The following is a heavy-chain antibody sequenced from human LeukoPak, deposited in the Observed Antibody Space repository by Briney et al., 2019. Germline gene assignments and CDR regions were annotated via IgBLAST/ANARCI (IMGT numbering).Heavy chain of an antibody. CDR1: GYTFTDYY. CDR2: IIPNSGGT. Sequence: ASVKVSCKASGYTFTDYYINWVRQAPGQGLEWMGWIIPNSGGTNYAQKFQGRVTMTRDTSISTAYMELSRLRSDDTAVYYCARIVGAKDYWGQGTLVTVSS. CDR3: ARIVGAKDY. J-gene: IGHJ4*02. D-gene: IGHD1-26*01. V-gene: IGHV1-2*02.